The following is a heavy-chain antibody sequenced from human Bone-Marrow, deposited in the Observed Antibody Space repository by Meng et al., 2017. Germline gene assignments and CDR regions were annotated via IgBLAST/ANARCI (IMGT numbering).Heavy chain of an antibody. CDR1: GVSFSGYY. CDR2: INHSGST. CDR3: ARVKLIRGKRGYFDL. D-gene: IGHD3-10*01. V-gene: IGHV4-34*01. J-gene: IGHJ2*01. Sequence: HVPLRKWGAGLLKPSVSLSRSVAVYGVSFSGYYWGGIRQPPGKGLEWIWDINHSGSTNYNPSLKSRVTISVDTSKNQFSLKLSSVTAADTAVYYCARVKLIRGKRGYFDLWGRGTLVTVSS.